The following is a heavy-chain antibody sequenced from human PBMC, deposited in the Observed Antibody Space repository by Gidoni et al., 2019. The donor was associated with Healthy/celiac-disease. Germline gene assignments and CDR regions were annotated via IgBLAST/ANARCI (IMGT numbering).Heavy chain of an antibody. CDR3: ARGLSAGFGVGEEWYLSGWFDP. V-gene: IGHV3-13*01. D-gene: IGHD3-3*01. CDR2: IGTAGDT. Sequence: EVQLVESGGGLVQPGGSLRPSCAASGFPFSSSAMHWVRQATGKGLEWVSAIGTAGDTYYPGSVKGRFTISREKAKNSLYLQMNSLRAGDTAVYYCARGLSAGFGVGEEWYLSGWFDPWGQGTLVTVSS. J-gene: IGHJ5*02. CDR1: GFPFSSSA.